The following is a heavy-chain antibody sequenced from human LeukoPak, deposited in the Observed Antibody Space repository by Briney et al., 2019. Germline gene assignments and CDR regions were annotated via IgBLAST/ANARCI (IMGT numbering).Heavy chain of an antibody. CDR3: ARGDYGDYVNYYYGMDV. Sequence: SETLSLTCTVSGGSISSYYWSWIRQPPGKGLEWIGEIYYSGSTNYNPSLKSRVTISVDTSKNQFSLKLSSVTAADTAVYYCARGDYGDYVNYYYGMDVWGQGTTVTVSS. CDR2: IYYSGST. D-gene: IGHD4-17*01. CDR1: GGSISSYY. J-gene: IGHJ6*02. V-gene: IGHV4-59*01.